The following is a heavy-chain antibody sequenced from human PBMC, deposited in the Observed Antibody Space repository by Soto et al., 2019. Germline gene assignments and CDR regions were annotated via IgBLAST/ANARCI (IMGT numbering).Heavy chain of an antibody. CDR3: ARESLISIGESDY. J-gene: IGHJ4*02. V-gene: IGHV4-30-4*01. CDR1: GGSISSGDYY. CDR2: IYYSGST. Sequence: PSETLSLTCTVSGGSISSGDYYWSWIRQPPGKGLEWIGYIYYSGSTYYNPSLKSRVTISVDTSKNQFSLKLSSVTAADTAVYYCARESLISIGESDYWGQGTLVTVS. D-gene: IGHD3-16*01.